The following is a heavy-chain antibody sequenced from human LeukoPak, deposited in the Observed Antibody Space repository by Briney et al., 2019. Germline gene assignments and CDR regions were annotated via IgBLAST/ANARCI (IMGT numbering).Heavy chain of an antibody. CDR3: ARDGIAVAGSAFDI. CDR1: GGSINSGSYY. V-gene: IGHV4-39*07. D-gene: IGHD6-19*01. J-gene: IGHJ3*02. CDR2: IYHSRST. Sequence: SETLSLTRTVSGGSINSGSYYWGWIRQPPGKGLEWIGSIYHSRSTYYNPSLKSRVTISVDTSKNQFSLKLGSVTAADTAVYYCARDGIAVAGSAFDIWGQGTLVTVSS.